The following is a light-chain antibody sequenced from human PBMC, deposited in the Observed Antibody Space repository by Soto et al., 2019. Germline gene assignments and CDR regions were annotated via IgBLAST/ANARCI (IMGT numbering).Light chain of an antibody. V-gene: IGKV3-20*01. Sequence: DILMTQSPATLSLSPGGRATLSCRASQSVSSNLAWFQQKPGQAPRLLIYGASSRATGIPDRFSGSGSGTDFTLTISRLEPEDFAVYYCQQYGNAPFTFGPGTKVDIK. CDR3: QQYGNAPFT. J-gene: IGKJ3*01. CDR1: QSVSSN. CDR2: GAS.